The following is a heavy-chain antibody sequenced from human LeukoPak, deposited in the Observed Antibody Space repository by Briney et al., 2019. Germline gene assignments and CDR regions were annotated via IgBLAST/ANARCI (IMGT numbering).Heavy chain of an antibody. CDR1: GYTHTELS. Sequence: ASVKVSCKVSGYTHTELSMHWVRQAPGKGLEWMGGFDPEDGETIYAQKFQGRVTMTEDTSTDTAYMELSSLRSEDTAVYYCATRATDLPWYYGTDVWGQGTTVTVSS. CDR2: FDPEDGET. V-gene: IGHV1-24*01. CDR3: ATRATDLPWYYGTDV. D-gene: IGHD5-12*01. J-gene: IGHJ6*02.